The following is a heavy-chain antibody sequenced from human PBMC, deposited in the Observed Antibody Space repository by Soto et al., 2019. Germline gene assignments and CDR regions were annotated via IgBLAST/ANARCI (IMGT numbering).Heavy chain of an antibody. V-gene: IGHV3-30*18. Sequence: PGGSLRLSCAASGFTFSSYGMHWVRQAPGKGLEWVAVISYDGSNKYYADSVRGRFTISRDNSKNTLYLQMNSLRAEDTAVYYCAKGWSYDSSGYVDYWGQGTLVTVSS. J-gene: IGHJ4*02. CDR3: AKGWSYDSSGYVDY. CDR1: GFTFSSYG. D-gene: IGHD3-22*01. CDR2: ISYDGSNK.